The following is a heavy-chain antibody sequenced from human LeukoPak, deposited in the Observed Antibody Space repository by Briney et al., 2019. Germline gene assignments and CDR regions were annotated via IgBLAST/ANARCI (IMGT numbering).Heavy chain of an antibody. Sequence: GGSLRLSCAASGFTFSSYAMSWVRQAPGKGLEWVSAISGSGGSTYYADSVKGRFTISRDNSKNTLYLQMNSLRAEDTAVYHCAKGDNYYGSGSKLHWGQGTLVTVSS. CDR3: AKGDNYYGSGSKLH. J-gene: IGHJ4*02. CDR2: ISGSGGST. CDR1: GFTFSSYA. V-gene: IGHV3-23*01. D-gene: IGHD3-10*01.